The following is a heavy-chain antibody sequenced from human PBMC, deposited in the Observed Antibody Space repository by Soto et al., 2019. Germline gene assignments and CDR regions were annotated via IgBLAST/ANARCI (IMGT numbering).Heavy chain of an antibody. CDR1: GFTFSSYW. CDR3: ARRTSRGGFYGMDV. J-gene: IGHJ6*02. D-gene: IGHD3-16*01. V-gene: IGHV3-7*01. Sequence: GGSLRLSCAASGFTFSSYWMSWVRQAPGKGLEWGANIKQDGSEKYYVDSVKGRFTISRDNAKKSLYLQMNSLRAEDTAVYSCARRTSRGGFYGMDVWGQGTTVTVSS. CDR2: IKQDGSEK.